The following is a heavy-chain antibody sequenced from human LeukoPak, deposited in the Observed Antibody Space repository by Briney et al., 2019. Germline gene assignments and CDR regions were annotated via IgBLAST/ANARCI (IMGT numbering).Heavy chain of an antibody. CDR3: ARETHIVATNMDV. CDR2: ISSSSSYI. CDR1: GFTFSSYS. Sequence: GGSLRLSCAASGFTFSSYSMNCVPQAPGKGLEWVSSISSSSSYIYYADSVKGRFTISRDNAKNSLYLQMNSLRAEDTAVYYCARETHIVATNMDVWGKGTTVTVSS. V-gene: IGHV3-21*01. D-gene: IGHD5-12*01. J-gene: IGHJ6*03.